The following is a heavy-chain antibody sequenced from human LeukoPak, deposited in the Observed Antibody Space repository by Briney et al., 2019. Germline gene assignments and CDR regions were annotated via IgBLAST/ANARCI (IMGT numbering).Heavy chain of an antibody. CDR3: ARGDPFVTMIVVVITLDY. Sequence: PSETLSLTCAVYGGSFSGYYWSWIRQPPGKGLEWIGEINHSGSTNYNPSLKSRVTISVDTSKNQFSLKLSSVTAADTAVYYCARGDPFVTMIVVVITLDYWGQGTLVTVSS. J-gene: IGHJ4*02. D-gene: IGHD3-22*01. CDR1: GGSFSGYY. V-gene: IGHV4-34*01. CDR2: INHSGST.